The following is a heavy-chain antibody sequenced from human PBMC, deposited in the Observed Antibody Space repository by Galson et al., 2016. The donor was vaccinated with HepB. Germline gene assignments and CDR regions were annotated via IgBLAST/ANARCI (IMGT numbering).Heavy chain of an antibody. J-gene: IGHJ4*02. D-gene: IGHD3-3*01. CDR3: AKGSRGFWSGIGPYDY. CDR1: GFTFNTYA. Sequence: SLRLSCAASGFTFNTYAMSWVRQAPGKGLEWVSGISGDGGSTYHADPVKGRITISRDNSKNTLYLQMNSLRVEDTAVYYCAKGSRGFWSGIGPYDYWGQGTLVTVSS. CDR2: ISGDGGST. V-gene: IGHV3-23*01.